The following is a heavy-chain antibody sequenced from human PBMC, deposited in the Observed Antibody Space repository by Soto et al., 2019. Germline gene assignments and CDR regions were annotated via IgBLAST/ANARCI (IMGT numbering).Heavy chain of an antibody. CDR1: GGSISSYY. J-gene: IGHJ5*02. CDR2: IYYSGST. Sequence: SEPLSLTCTVSGGSISSYYWSWIRQPPGKGLEWIGYIYYSGSTNYNPSLKSRVTISVDTSKNQFSLKLSSVTAADTAVYYCARSFTIFGVVSRFDPWGQGTLVTVSS. V-gene: IGHV4-59*01. D-gene: IGHD3-3*01. CDR3: ARSFTIFGVVSRFDP.